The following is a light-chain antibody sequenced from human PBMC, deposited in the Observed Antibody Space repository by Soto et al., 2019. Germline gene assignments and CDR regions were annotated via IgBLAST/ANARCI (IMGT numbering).Light chain of an antibody. CDR1: SSDVGGYNY. Sequence: QSVLTQPASVSGSPGQSITISCTGTSSDVGGYNYVSWYQQHPGKAPKLMIYDVSSRPSGVSNRFSGSKSGNTASLTISGLQAEDEADYYCNSYTGSSAPYVFGTGTKLTVL. J-gene: IGLJ1*01. V-gene: IGLV2-14*03. CDR2: DVS. CDR3: NSYTGSSAPYV.